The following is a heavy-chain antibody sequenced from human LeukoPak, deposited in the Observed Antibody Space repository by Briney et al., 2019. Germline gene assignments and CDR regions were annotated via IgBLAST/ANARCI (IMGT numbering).Heavy chain of an antibody. CDR2: IYTSGST. D-gene: IGHD3-3*01. CDR1: GGSISSGSYY. Sequence: SETLSLTCTVSGGSISSGSYYWSWIRQPAGKGLEWIGRIYTSGSTNYNPSLKSRVTISVDTSKNQFSLKLSSVTAADTAVYYCARQRYDFWSGSQYYYYYYMDVWGKGTTVTVSS. V-gene: IGHV4-61*02. J-gene: IGHJ6*03. CDR3: ARQRYDFWSGSQYYYYYYMDV.